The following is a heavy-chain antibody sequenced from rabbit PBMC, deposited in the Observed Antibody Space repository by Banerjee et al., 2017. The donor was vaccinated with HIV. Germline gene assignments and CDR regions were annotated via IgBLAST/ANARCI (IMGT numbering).Heavy chain of an antibody. Sequence: QSVVESGGGLVQPGGSLKLSCKASRFDFSNYGVSWVRQAPGKGLEWIGYMDPVFGVTYYATWVNGRFTISRDNAQNTVFLQLNSLTVADTATYFCVRDQAFMLDLWGQGTLVTVS. V-gene: IGHV1S7*01. CDR3: VRDQAFMLDL. J-gene: IGHJ3*01. CDR1: RFDFSNYG. D-gene: IGHD6-1*01. CDR2: MDPVFGVT.